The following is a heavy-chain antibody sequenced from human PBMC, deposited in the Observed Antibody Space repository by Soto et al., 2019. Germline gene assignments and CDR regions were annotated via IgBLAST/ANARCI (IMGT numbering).Heavy chain of an antibody. CDR2: IYPPDSGT. D-gene: IGHD4-17*01. J-gene: IGHJ6*02. V-gene: IGHV5-51*01. Sequence: GGSLKLSCKCPEESFPSYWIAWVRQLPGKGLEWMGIIYPPDSGTKYSPSFEGQVTIPVDKSINTAYLQWSGLKASDTAIYYCARLGYGDYCGSYYYYGMDVWGQGTTVTVSS. CDR1: EESFPSYW. CDR3: ARLGYGDYCGSYYYYGMDV.